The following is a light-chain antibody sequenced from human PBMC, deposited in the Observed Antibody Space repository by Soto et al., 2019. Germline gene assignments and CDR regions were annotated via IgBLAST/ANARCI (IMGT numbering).Light chain of an antibody. CDR3: QHYNSYAEA. V-gene: IGKV1-5*03. Sequence: DIQMTQSPSTLSGSVGDRVTITCRASQTISSWLAWYQQKPGQAPKLLIYTASTLKSGVPARSSGSGSGTELALTISSLQPDDFAPYYCQHYNSYAEAFGQGTKVELK. CDR1: QTISSW. J-gene: IGKJ1*01. CDR2: TAS.